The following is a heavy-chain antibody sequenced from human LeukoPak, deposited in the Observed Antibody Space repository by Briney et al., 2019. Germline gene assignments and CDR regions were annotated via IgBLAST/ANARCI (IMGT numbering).Heavy chain of an antibody. D-gene: IGHD3-22*01. CDR3: ARVPPEYYYDSSGYGNFDY. J-gene: IGHJ4*02. V-gene: IGHV4-39*01. CDR1: GGSISSSSYY. CDR2: IYYSGRT. Sequence: PSETLSLTCTVSGGSISSSSYYWGWIRQPPGKGLEWIGSIYYSGRTYYNPSLKSRVTISVDTSKNQFSLKLSSVTAADTAVYYCARVPPEYYYDSSGYGNFDYWGQGTLVTVSS.